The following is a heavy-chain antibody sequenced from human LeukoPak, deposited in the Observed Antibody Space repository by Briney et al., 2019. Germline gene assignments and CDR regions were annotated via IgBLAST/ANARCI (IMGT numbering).Heavy chain of an antibody. CDR3: ARDEVVAAITLDY. CDR2: INHSGST. J-gene: IGHJ4*02. Sequence: PSETLSLTCAVYGGSFSGYYWSWIRQPPGKGLEWIGEINHSGSTNYNPSLKSRVTISVDTSKNQFSLKLSSVTAADTAVYYCARDEVVAAITLDYWGQGTLVTVSS. V-gene: IGHV4-34*01. CDR1: GGSFSGYY. D-gene: IGHD2-15*01.